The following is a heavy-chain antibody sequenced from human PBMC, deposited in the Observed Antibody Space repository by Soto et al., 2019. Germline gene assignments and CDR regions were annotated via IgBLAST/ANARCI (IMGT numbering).Heavy chain of an antibody. J-gene: IGHJ4*02. CDR1: GFTVSSKY. D-gene: IGHD6-19*01. V-gene: IGHV3-53*01. Sequence: EVQLVESGGGLIQPGGSLRLSCAASGFTVSSKYMTWVRQAPGKGLEWVSVIYGGGTTYYADSVMGRFTISRDNSKNTLYLQMNSLRVEDTAVYYCVQTTGWPGFDFWGQGTLVTVSS. CDR3: VQTTGWPGFDF. CDR2: IYGGGTT.